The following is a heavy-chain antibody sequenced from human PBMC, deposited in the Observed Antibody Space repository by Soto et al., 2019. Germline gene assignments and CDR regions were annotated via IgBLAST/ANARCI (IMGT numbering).Heavy chain of an antibody. CDR2: IYPGDSDT. J-gene: IGHJ5*02. D-gene: IGHD2-15*01. CDR1: GYSSTSYW. CDR3: ARSIYCSGGSCYNWFDP. Sequence: GESLKISCKGSGYSSTSYWIGWVRQMPGKGLEWMGIIYPGDSDTRYSPSFQGQVTISADKSISTAYLQWSSLKASDTAMYYCARSIYCSGGSCYNWFDPWGQGTLVTVSS. V-gene: IGHV5-51*01.